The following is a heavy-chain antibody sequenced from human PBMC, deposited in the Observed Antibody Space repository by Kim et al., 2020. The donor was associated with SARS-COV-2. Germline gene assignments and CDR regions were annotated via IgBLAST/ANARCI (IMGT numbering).Heavy chain of an antibody. D-gene: IGHD6-25*01. Sequence: ASVKVSCQASGYTFSGFYIHWVRQAPGQGLEWLGRINPDRGVTESSQRFQGRITLTRDTSISTAYLELSRLDSDDTAVYFCTRDRGSGFTAYWGQGTLVT. J-gene: IGHJ4*02. CDR2: INPDRGVT. V-gene: IGHV1-2*06. CDR3: TRDRGSGFTAY. CDR1: GYTFSGFY.